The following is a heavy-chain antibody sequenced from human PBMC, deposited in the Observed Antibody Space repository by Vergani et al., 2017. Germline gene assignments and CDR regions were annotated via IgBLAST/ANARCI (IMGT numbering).Heavy chain of an antibody. V-gene: IGHV3-15*01. J-gene: IGHJ6*03. CDR3: TTDPPMVRGVIYYYYYYMDV. CDR1: GFTFSNAW. D-gene: IGHD3-10*01. Sequence: EVQLVESGGGLVKPGGSLRLSCAASGFTFSNAWMSWVRQAPGKGLEWVGRIKSKTDGGTTDYAAPVKGRFTISRDDSKNTLYLQMNSLKTEDTAVYYCTTDPPMVRGVIYYYYYYMDVWGKGTTVTVSS. CDR2: IKSKTDGGTT.